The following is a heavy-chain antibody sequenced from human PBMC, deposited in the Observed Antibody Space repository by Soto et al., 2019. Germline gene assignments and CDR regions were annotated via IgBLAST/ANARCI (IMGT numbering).Heavy chain of an antibody. V-gene: IGHV1-69*01. CDR3: ARDLRAAGRPGMDV. CDR1: GGSFSSYA. Sequence: QVQLVQSGAEVKKPGSSVKVSCKASGGSFSSYAISWVRQAPGQGLEWMGGIIPIVGTGNYAQNFQGRVTITADESTSTAYMELSSRRSEDTAIYYCARDLRAAGRPGMDVWGQGTTVTVSS. D-gene: IGHD6-13*01. CDR2: IIPIVGTG. J-gene: IGHJ6*02.